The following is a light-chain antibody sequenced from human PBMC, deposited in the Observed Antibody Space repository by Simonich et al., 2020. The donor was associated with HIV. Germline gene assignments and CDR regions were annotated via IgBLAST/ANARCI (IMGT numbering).Light chain of an antibody. Sequence: DIVMTQTPLSLSVTPGQPASISCKSSQSLLHSDGRTYLYWYLQKPGQSPQLLIYEVSSRLSGVPDRFSGSGSGTDFTLKISRVEAEDVGVYYCMQALQTPFTFGPGTKVDIK. J-gene: IGKJ3*01. CDR2: EVS. V-gene: IGKV2-29*02. CDR1: QSLLHSDGRTY. CDR3: MQALQTPFT.